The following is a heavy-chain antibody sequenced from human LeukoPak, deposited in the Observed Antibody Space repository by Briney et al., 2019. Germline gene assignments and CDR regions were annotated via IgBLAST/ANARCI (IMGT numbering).Heavy chain of an antibody. D-gene: IGHD2-15*01. Sequence: GGSLRLSCAASEFPFSDYSMNWVRQAPGKGLEWVSYISSSSTTIYYADSLKGRFTISRDNAKNSLYLQMNSLRAEDTAVYYCARYPGGYCSGGSCYSGYYYYYMDVWGKGTTVTISS. CDR1: EFPFSDYS. V-gene: IGHV3-48*04. J-gene: IGHJ6*03. CDR3: ARYPGGYCSGGSCYSGYYYYYMDV. CDR2: ISSSSTTI.